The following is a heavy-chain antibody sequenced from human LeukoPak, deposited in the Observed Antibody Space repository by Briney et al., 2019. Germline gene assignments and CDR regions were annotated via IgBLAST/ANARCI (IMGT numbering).Heavy chain of an antibody. J-gene: IGHJ3*01. Sequence: GGSLRLSCVASGIRFSGSGMHRVRQDPGKGLEWVTFIQYDSSPKYYSDSAKGRFTISRDNSRNTVYLQMNSLRVEDTGVYYCAREGSTRQIGAFDVWGQGTVVIVSS. CDR3: AREGSTRQIGAFDV. CDR2: IQYDSSPK. CDR1: GIRFSGSG. D-gene: IGHD2/OR15-2a*01. V-gene: IGHV3-30*02.